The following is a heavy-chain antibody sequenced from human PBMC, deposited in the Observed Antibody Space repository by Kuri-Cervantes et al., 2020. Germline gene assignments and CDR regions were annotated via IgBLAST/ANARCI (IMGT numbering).Heavy chain of an antibody. V-gene: IGHV3-7*01. Sequence: GGSLRLSCAASGFTFSSYWMHWVRQAPGKGLVWVANIKGDGSEKYYAASVEGRFTISRDNAKNSMFLQMSSLRVEDTAVYYCARGLLTQDVWGQGTTVTVSS. J-gene: IGHJ6*02. CDR2: IKGDGSEK. CDR1: GFTFSSYW. CDR3: ARGLLTQDV. D-gene: IGHD3-16*01.